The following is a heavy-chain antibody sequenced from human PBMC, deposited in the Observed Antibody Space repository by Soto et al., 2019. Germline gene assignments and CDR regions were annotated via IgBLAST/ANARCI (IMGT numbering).Heavy chain of an antibody. V-gene: IGHV4-34*01. J-gene: IGHJ6*02. CDR3: ARERSGSYSPYYYYGMDV. CDR2: INHSGST. D-gene: IGHD3-10*01. CDR1: GGSFSGYY. Sequence: SETLSLTCAVYGGSFSGYYWGWIRQPPGKGLEWIGEINHSGSTNYNPSLKSRVTISVDTSKNQFSLKLSSVTAADTAVYYCARERSGSYSPYYYYGMDVWGQGTTVTVSS.